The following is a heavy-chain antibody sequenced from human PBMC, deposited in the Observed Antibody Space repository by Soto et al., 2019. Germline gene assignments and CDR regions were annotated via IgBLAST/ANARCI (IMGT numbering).Heavy chain of an antibody. Sequence: QVQLVQSGAEVKKPVSSVKVSCKASGGTFSSYAISWVRQAPGQGLEWMGGIIPIFGTADYAQKFQGSVTITADEATSTAYVELSSLRSEDTGVYYCAKNTDNYYYGMDVWGQGTTVTGSS. V-gene: IGHV1-69*12. CDR2: IIPIFGTA. CDR1: GGTFSSYA. J-gene: IGHJ6*02. D-gene: IGHD3-9*01. CDR3: AKNTDNYYYGMDV.